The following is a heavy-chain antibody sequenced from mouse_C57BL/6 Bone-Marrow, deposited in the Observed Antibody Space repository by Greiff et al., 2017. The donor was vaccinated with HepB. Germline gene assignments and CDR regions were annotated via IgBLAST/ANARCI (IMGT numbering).Heavy chain of an antibody. CDR2: IYPRSGNT. CDR1: GYTFTSYG. Sequence: VQLQESGAELARPGASVKLSCKASGYTFTSYGISWVKQRTGQGLEWIGEIYPRSGNTYYNEKFKGKATLTADKSSSTAYMELRSLTSEDSAVYFCARLGVTTVVAPYAMDYWGQGTSVTASS. V-gene: IGHV1-81*01. J-gene: IGHJ4*01. CDR3: ARLGVTTVVAPYAMDY. D-gene: IGHD1-1*01.